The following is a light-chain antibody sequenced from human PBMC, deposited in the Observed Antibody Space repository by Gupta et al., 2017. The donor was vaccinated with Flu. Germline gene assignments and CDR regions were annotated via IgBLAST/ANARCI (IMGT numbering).Light chain of an antibody. CDR2: DAS. V-gene: IGKV3-11*01. J-gene: IGKJ4*01. CDR3: QQRSNWPPFT. Sequence: EIVLTQSPATLSLSPGERATLSCRASQSVSSSLAWYQQKPGQAPRLLIYDASNRATGIPARFSGSGFGTDFALTISSLEPEDFAVYYCQQRSNWPPFTFGGGTKVEIK. CDR1: QSVSSS.